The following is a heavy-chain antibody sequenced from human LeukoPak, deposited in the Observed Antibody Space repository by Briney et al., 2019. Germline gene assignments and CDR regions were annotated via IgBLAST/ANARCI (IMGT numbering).Heavy chain of an antibody. CDR1: GGSFSGYY. Sequence: SETLSLTCAVYGGSFSGYYWSWIRQPPGKGLEWIGEINHSGSTNYNPSLKSRVTISVDTSKNQFSLKLSSVTAADTAVYYCASSGYYDFWSGAKFLAFDIWGQGTMVTVSS. D-gene: IGHD3-3*01. V-gene: IGHV4-34*01. CDR3: ASSGYYDFWSGAKFLAFDI. CDR2: INHSGST. J-gene: IGHJ3*02.